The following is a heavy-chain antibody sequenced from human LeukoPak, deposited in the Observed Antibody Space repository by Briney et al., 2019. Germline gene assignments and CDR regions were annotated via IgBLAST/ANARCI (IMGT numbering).Heavy chain of an antibody. J-gene: IGHJ4*02. CDR1: GFTFSSYS. V-gene: IGHV3-48*01. D-gene: IGHD2-2*01. CDR3: ARDQADSGSTYAGIDY. Sequence: GGSLRLSCAASGFTFSSYSMNWVRQAPGKGLEWVSCISSSSSTIYYADSVKGRFTISRDNAKNSLYLQMNSLRAEDTAVYYCARDQADSGSTYAGIDYWGQGTLVTVSS. CDR2: ISSSSSTI.